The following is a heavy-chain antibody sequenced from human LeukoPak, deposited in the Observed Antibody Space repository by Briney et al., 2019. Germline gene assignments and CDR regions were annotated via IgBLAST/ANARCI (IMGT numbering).Heavy chain of an antibody. CDR3: AKIGRISIGDFDY. V-gene: IGHV3-30*02. CDR1: GFTFSSYG. J-gene: IGHJ4*02. CDR2: IRYDGSNK. D-gene: IGHD3-10*01. Sequence: GSLRLSCAASGFTFSSYGMHWVRQAPGKGLEWVALIRYDGSNKYYADSVKGRFTISRDNSKNTLYLQMNSLRAEDTAVYYCAKIGRISIGDFDYWGQGTLVTVSS.